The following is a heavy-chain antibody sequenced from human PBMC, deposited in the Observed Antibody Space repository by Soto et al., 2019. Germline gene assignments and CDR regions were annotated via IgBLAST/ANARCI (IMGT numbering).Heavy chain of an antibody. CDR2: ISAYNGNT. Sequence: QVQLVQSGAEVKKPGASVKVSCKASGYTFTSYGISWVRQAPGQGLEWMGWISAYNGNTNYAQKRQGRVTMTTDTATSTAYMELRSLRSDDTAVDYCARDSYSSSWNNWFDPWGQGTLVTVSS. CDR3: ARDSYSSSWNNWFDP. V-gene: IGHV1-18*01. D-gene: IGHD6-13*01. J-gene: IGHJ5*02. CDR1: GYTFTSYG.